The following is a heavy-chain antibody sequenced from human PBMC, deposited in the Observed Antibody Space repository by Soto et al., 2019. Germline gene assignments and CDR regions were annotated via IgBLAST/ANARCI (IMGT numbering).Heavy chain of an antibody. J-gene: IGHJ4*02. V-gene: IGHV5-51*01. CDR3: ASGRSGYYSSYDY. D-gene: IGHD3-22*01. CDR1: GYMFTNYW. CDR2: IYPGDSDT. Sequence: GESLKISCKGSGYMFTNYWIGWVRQMPGKGLEWMGIIYPGDSDTRYSPSFQGQVTISADKSISTAYLQWSSLKASDTAMYYCASGRSGYYSSYDYWGQGTLVTVSS.